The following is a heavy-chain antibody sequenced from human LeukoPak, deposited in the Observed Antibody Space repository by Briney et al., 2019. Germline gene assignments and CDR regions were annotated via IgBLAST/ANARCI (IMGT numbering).Heavy chain of an antibody. CDR3: ARDSSSWSTGINWFDP. CDR1: GYTFTGYY. D-gene: IGHD6-13*01. Sequence: GASVKVSCKASGYTFTGYYMHWVRQAPGQGLEWMGWINPNSGGTNYAQKFQGRVTMTRDTSISTAYMELSRLRSDGTAVYYCARDSSSWSTGINWFDPWGQGTLVTVSS. CDR2: INPNSGGT. V-gene: IGHV1-2*02. J-gene: IGHJ5*02.